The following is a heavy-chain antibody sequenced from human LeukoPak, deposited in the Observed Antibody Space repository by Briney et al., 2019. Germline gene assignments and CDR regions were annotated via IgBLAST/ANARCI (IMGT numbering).Heavy chain of an antibody. Sequence: GGSLRLSCAASGFTFSSYGMHWVRQAPGKGLEWVAFIRYDGSNKYYADSVKGRFTISRDNSKNTLYLQMNSLRAEDTAVYYCARESPQEYSYYYYYMDVWGKGTTVTVSS. V-gene: IGHV3-30*02. CDR3: ARESPQEYSYYYYYMDV. CDR1: GFTFSSYG. CDR2: IRYDGSNK. D-gene: IGHD2/OR15-2a*01. J-gene: IGHJ6*03.